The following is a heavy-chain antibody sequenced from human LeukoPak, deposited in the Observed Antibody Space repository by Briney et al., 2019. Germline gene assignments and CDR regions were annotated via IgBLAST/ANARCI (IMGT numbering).Heavy chain of an antibody. D-gene: IGHD4-17*01. Sequence: GGSLRLSCAASGFTFSSYAMSWVRQAPGKVREWVSAISGRGGSTYYADSVKGRLTTSRDNSKNALYLQMNSLRAEDTAVYYCAKVPLIYGDYQYYFDYWGQGTLVTVSS. CDR1: GFTFSSYA. J-gene: IGHJ4*02. V-gene: IGHV3-23*01. CDR3: AKVPLIYGDYQYYFDY. CDR2: ISGRGGST.